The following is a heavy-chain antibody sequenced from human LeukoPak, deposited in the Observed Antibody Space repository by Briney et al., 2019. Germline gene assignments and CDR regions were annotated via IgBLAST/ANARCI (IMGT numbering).Heavy chain of an antibody. J-gene: IGHJ4*02. CDR1: GGSFSGYY. Sequence: PSETLSLTCAVYGGSFSGYYWSWIRQPPGKGLEWIGEINHSGSTNYNPSLKSRVTISVDTSKNQFSLKLSSVTAADTAVYYCARRMSVDLSMRVVSTYYFDYWGQGTLVTVSS. CDR2: INHSGST. CDR3: ARRMSVDLSMRVVSTYYFDY. D-gene: IGHD3-16*02. V-gene: IGHV4-34*01.